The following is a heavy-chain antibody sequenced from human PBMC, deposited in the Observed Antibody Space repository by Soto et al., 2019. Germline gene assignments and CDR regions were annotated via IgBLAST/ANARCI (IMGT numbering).Heavy chain of an antibody. D-gene: IGHD2-21*02. J-gene: IGHJ4*02. V-gene: IGHV1-18*01. CDR1: GYIFNNFG. Sequence: QVQLVQSGAEVQKPGASVKVSCKTSGYIFNNFGITWVRQAPGLGLEWLGWIYSKAGTINFAQKFQGRVTMTTDTSTSIAYMEWGSLKLDDSAVYFCARDIDCDIDYWGQGTLVTVS. CDR3: ARDIDCDIDY. CDR2: IYSKAGTI.